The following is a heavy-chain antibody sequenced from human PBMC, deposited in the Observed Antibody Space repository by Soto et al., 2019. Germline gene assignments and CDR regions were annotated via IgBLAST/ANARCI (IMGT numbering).Heavy chain of an antibody. CDR3: ARDKGDYVGVGYYGMDV. D-gene: IGHD4-17*01. CDR1: GGSISSGGYY. CDR2: IYYSGST. V-gene: IGHV4-31*03. J-gene: IGHJ6*02. Sequence: PSETLSLTCTFSGGSISSGGYYWSWIRQHPGKGLEWIGYIYYSGSTYYNPSLKSRVTISVDTSKNQFSLKLSSVTAADTAVYYCARDKGDYVGVGYYGMDVWAQGTTVNVSS.